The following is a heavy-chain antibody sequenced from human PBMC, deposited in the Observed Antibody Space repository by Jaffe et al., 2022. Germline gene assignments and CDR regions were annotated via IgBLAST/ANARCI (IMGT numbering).Heavy chain of an antibody. CDR3: VRLPIRYCSGGSCYFDY. V-gene: IGHV5-51*03. CDR2: IYPGDSDT. CDR1: GYSFTSYW. D-gene: IGHD2-15*01. Sequence: EVQLVQSGAEVKKPGESLKISCKGSGYSFTSYWIGWVRQMPGKGLEWMGIIYPGDSDTRYSPSFQGQVTISADKSISTAYLQWSSLKASDTAMYYCVRLPIRYCSGGSCYFDYWGQGTLVTVSS. J-gene: IGHJ4*02.